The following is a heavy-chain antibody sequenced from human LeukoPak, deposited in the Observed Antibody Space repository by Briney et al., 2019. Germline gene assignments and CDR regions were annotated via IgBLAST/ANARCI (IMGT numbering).Heavy chain of an antibody. CDR1: GYTFTSYA. Sequence: ASVKVSCKASGYTFTSYAIHWVRQAPGQRLEWMGWTSAGNGNTKYSQNFQGRVTFISNTSATTAFMELSSLRSEDAAVYYCARDSGSGNNDYWGQGTLVTVSS. CDR2: TSAGNGNT. V-gene: IGHV1-3*01. CDR3: ARDSGSGNNDY. D-gene: IGHD1-26*01. J-gene: IGHJ4*02.